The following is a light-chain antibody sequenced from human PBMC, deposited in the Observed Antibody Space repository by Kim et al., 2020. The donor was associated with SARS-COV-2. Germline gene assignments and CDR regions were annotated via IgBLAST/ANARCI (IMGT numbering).Light chain of an antibody. Sequence: VALGQPIRITCQGDSLRSYYASWYQQKPGQAPVLVIYGKNNRPSGIPDRFSGSSSGNTASLTITGAQAEDEADYYCNSRDSSGRVFGGGTQLTVL. CDR2: GKN. CDR1: SLRSYY. V-gene: IGLV3-19*01. J-gene: IGLJ3*02. CDR3: NSRDSSGRV.